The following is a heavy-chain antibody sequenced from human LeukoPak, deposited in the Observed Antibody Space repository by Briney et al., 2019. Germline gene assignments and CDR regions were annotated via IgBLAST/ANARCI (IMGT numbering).Heavy chain of an antibody. CDR3: ARGEVGYCSSTSCWRGRWFDP. D-gene: IGHD2-2*01. J-gene: IGHJ5*02. CDR2: IFYSGST. Sequence: PSETLSLTCTVSGGSISSSSYYWGWIRQPPGKGLEWIGSIFYSGSTYYNPSLKSRITISVDTSKSQFSLKLSSVTAADTAVYYCARGEVGYCSSTSCWRGRWFDPWGQGTLVTVSS. CDR1: GGSISSSSYY. V-gene: IGHV4-39*01.